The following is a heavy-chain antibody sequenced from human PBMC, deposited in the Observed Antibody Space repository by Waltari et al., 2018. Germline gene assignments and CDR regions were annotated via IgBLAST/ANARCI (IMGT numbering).Heavy chain of an antibody. CDR3: ARDMGTVTSIGDAFDI. D-gene: IGHD4-17*01. V-gene: IGHV4-31*03. CDR2: IYHSGST. CDR1: GGSISSGGYY. Sequence: QVQLQESGPGLVKPSQTLSLTCTVSGGSISSGGYYWSWIRQHPGKGLEWIGYIYHSGSTYYNPSLKSRVTISVDRSKNQFSLKLSSVTAADTAVYYCARDMGTVTSIGDAFDIWGQGTMVTVSS. J-gene: IGHJ3*02.